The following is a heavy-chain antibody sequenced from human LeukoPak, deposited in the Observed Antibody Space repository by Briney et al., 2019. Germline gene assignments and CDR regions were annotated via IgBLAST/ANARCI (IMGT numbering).Heavy chain of an antibody. D-gene: IGHD2-15*01. Sequence: SETLSLTCTVSGGSISSYYWSWIRQPPGKGLEWIGYIYYSGSTNYNPSLKSRVTISVDTSKNQFSLKLSSVTAADTAVYYCARGRVYCSGGSCRQYYYMDVWGKGTTVTVSS. V-gene: IGHV4-59*12. CDR1: GGSISSYY. CDR3: ARGRVYCSGGSCRQYYYMDV. CDR2: IYYSGST. J-gene: IGHJ6*03.